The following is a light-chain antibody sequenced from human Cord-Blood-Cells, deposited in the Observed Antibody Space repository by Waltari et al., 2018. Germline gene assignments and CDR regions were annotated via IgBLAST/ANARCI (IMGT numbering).Light chain of an antibody. Sequence: QSALTQPASVSGSPGQSITISCTGTSSDVGGYNYFSCYQQHPGKAPELMIYDVSTRPSVVPNRCSGSKYGNTDSLTISVLQAEDEADYDCGSYTSSSTLEVFGGGTKLSVL. CDR3: GSYTSSSTLEV. CDR2: DVS. CDR1: SSDVGGYNY. V-gene: IGLV2-14*01. J-gene: IGLJ3*02.